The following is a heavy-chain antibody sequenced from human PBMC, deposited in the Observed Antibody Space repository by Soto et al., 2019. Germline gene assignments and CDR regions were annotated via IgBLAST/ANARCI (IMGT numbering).Heavy chain of an antibody. D-gene: IGHD3-10*01. J-gene: IGHJ6*04. V-gene: IGHV1-8*02. CDR3: ARGITMVRGVIIKNYYYYRMDV. CDR2: MTPNSGNT. CDR1: GYTFTSYG. Sequence: VKVSCRSSGYTFTSYGINWVRHATGQGLAWMVWMTPNSGNTGYAQKFQGRVTMTRNTSIITAYMELISLRSEDTAVYYCARGITMVRGVIIKNYYYYRMDVWAKGTTLTASS.